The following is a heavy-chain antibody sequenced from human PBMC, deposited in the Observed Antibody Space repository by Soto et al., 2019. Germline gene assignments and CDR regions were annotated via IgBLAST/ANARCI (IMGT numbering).Heavy chain of an antibody. CDR1: GGTFSSYA. CDR2: IIPIFGTA. CDR3: ARERHGYGDY. V-gene: IGHV1-69*13. Sequence: ASVKVSCKASGGTFSSYAISWLRQAPGQGLEWMGGIIPIFGTANYAQKFQGRVTITADESTSTAYMELSSLRSEDTAVYYCARERHGYGDYWGQGTLVTVSS. D-gene: IGHD5-18*01. J-gene: IGHJ4*02.